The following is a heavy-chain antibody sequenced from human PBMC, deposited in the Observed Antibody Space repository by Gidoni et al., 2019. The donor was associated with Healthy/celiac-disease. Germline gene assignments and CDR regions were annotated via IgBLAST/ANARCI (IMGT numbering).Heavy chain of an antibody. CDR1: GYTFTSYD. CDR3: ARGRGYSYGSGGMDV. Sequence: QVQLVQSGAEGKKPGASVKVSCKASGYTFTSYDINWVRQAPGQGLEWMGWMNPNSGNTGYAQKVQGRVTMTRNTSISTAYMELSSLRSEDTAVYYCARGRGYSYGSGGMDVWGQGTTVTVSS. D-gene: IGHD5-18*01. V-gene: IGHV1-8*01. CDR2: MNPNSGNT. J-gene: IGHJ6*02.